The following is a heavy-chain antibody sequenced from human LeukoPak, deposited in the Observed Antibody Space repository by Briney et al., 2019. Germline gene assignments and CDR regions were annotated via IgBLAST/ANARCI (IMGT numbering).Heavy chain of an antibody. CDR1: GFTFSSYA. CDR3: AKGGVVVAYYFDY. CDR2: ISGSGGST. D-gene: IGHD2-15*01. Sequence: PGGSLRLSCAASGFTFSSYAISWVRQAPGKGLEWVSAISGSGGSTYYADSVKGRFTISRDNSENTLYLQMNSLRAEDTAVYYCAKGGVVVAYYFDYWGQGTLVTVSS. J-gene: IGHJ4*02. V-gene: IGHV3-23*01.